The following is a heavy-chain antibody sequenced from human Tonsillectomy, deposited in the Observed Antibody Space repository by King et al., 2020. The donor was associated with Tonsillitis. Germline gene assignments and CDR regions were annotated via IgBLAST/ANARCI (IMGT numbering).Heavy chain of an antibody. CDR1: GFTFSSYW. CDR2: INGDGSST. J-gene: IGHJ2*01. CDR3: ARGTSSGYYWYFEL. V-gene: IGHV3-74*01. Sequence: VQLVESGGGLVQPGGSLRLSCAASGFTFSSYWMHWVRQAPGKGLVWVSRINGDGSSTEYAESVRGRFTISRDNAKNTLYLQMNRLRAEDTAVYYCARGTSSGYYWYFELWGRGTLVTVSS. D-gene: IGHD6-19*01.